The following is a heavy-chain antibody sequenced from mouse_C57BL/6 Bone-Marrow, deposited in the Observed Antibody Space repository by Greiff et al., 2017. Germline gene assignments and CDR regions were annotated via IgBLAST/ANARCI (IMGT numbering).Heavy chain of an antibody. V-gene: IGHV3-6*01. Sequence: EVKLQQSGPGLVQPSQSLSLTCSVTGYSITSGYYWNWIRQFPGNKLEWMGSISYDGSNNYNPSPPNRISTTRYTSKNQFFLKLNSVTTEDTATYYCARGGSSYEDYARDDWGQGTSVTVSS. CDR3: ARGGSSYEDYARDD. CDR1: GYSITSGYY. J-gene: IGHJ4*01. CDR2: ISYDGSN. D-gene: IGHD1-1*01.